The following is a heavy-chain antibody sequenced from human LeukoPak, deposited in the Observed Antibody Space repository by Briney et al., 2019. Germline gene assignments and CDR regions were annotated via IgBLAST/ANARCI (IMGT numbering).Heavy chain of an antibody. J-gene: IGHJ4*02. CDR3: ARDLALDYYDSSGLDY. V-gene: IGHV1-2*06. CDR1: GYTFTGYY. Sequence: ASVKVSCKASGYTFTGYYMHWVRQAPGQGLEWMGRINPNSGGTNYAQKFQGRVTMARDTSISTAYMELSRLRSDDTAVYYCARDLALDYYDSSGLDYWGQGTLATVSS. CDR2: INPNSGGT. D-gene: IGHD3-22*01.